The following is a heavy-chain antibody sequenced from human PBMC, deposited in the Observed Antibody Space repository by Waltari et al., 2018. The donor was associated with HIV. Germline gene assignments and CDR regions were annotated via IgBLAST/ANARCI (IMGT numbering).Heavy chain of an antibody. V-gene: IGHV4-39*01. CDR2: IYYSGST. D-gene: IGHD3-22*01. J-gene: IGHJ4*02. Sequence: QLQLQESGPGLVKPSETLSLTCTVSDGSIDRSSYYWGWIRQPPGKGLEWIGGIYYSGSTYDNPSLKSRVTISVDTSKTRFSLKLSSVTAADTAVYYCARHVGGYDSSGYFPYYFDYWGQGALVTVSS. CDR3: ARHVGGYDSSGYFPYYFDY. CDR1: DGSIDRSSYY.